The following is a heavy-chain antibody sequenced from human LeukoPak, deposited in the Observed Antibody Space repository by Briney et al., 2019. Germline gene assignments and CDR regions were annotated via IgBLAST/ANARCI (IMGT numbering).Heavy chain of an antibody. CDR1: GFTFSSHW. CDR2: ISYDGSNK. V-gene: IGHV3-30-3*01. D-gene: IGHD3-10*01. Sequence: GGSLRLSCAASGFTFSSHWMHWVRQAPGKGLEWVAVISYDGSNKYYADSVKGRFTISRDNSKNTLYPQMNSLRAEDTAVYYCAREEGYSGYFDYWGQGTLVTVSS. J-gene: IGHJ4*02. CDR3: AREEGYSGYFDY.